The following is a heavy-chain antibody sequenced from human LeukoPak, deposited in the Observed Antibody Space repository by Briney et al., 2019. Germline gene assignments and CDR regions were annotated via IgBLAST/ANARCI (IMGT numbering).Heavy chain of an antibody. CDR1: GGSISSYY. V-gene: IGHV4-4*09. Sequence: SETLSLTCTVSGGSISSYYWSWIRQPPGKGLEWIGYIYTSGSTNYNPSLKSRVTISVDTSKNQFSLKLSSATAADTAVYYCARRGQSIAAAGTAYNWFDPWGQGTLVTVSS. CDR3: ARRGQSIAAAGTAYNWFDP. D-gene: IGHD6-13*01. J-gene: IGHJ5*02. CDR2: IYTSGST.